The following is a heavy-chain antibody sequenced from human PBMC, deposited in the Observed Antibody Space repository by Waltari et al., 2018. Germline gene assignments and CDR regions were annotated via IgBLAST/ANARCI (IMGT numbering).Heavy chain of an antibody. CDR3: ARYYGNGEGWLDP. CDR1: GGPISSGSYY. Sequence: QLQLQESGPGLVKPSETLSLTCTVSGGPISSGSYYWGWIRQPPGKGLELIGYISYSGTTYYNWSLKSRVTMSVDTSRDQYSLSLRSVAAADTAVYYCARYYGNGEGWLDPWGQGTLVTVSS. J-gene: IGHJ5*02. D-gene: IGHD3-3*01. CDR2: ISYSGTT. V-gene: IGHV4-39*07.